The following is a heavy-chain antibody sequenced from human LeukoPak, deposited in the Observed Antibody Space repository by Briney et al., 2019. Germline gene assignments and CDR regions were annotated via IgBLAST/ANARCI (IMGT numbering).Heavy chain of an antibody. CDR3: ARARNSGATEAFDI. D-gene: IGHD2-15*01. J-gene: IGHJ3*02. CDR1: GFTFSSYW. Sequence: GGSLRLSCAASGFTFSSYWMSWVRQAPGKGLEWVANIKQDGSEKYYVDSVKGRFTISRDNAKNSLYLQMNSLRVEDTALYHCARARNSGATEAFDIWGQGTMVTVSS. CDR2: IKQDGSEK. V-gene: IGHV3-7*03.